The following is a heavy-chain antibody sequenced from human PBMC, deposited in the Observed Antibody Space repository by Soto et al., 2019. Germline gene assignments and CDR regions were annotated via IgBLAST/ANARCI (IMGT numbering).Heavy chain of an antibody. CDR2: IYYTGKT. Sequence: QKQLQVSGPGLVKPSETLSLTCNVSGGSLTSYNYFWGWVRQSPGKGLEWVGSIYYTGKTYISPSIAGRVTLSIGTSKNHSYVSLTSVTAADTSVYYCAGYYCSRMNCPFEDWGKGGLVTVSS. CDR3: AGYYCSRMNCPFED. V-gene: IGHV4-39*02. CDR1: GGSLTSYNYF. J-gene: IGHJ4*02. D-gene: IGHD2-15*01.